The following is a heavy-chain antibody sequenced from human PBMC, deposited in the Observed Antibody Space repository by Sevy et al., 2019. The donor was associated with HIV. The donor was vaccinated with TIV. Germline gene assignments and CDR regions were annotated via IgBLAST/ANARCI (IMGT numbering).Heavy chain of an antibody. J-gene: IGHJ4*02. CDR1: GFTFSTYV. CDR3: ARDLEFYDYGDYGPAFNPDY. Sequence: GGSLRLSCAASGFTFSTYVMHWVRQAPGKGLEWLAVIWIDGSNEYYADSVKGRFTISRDIAKNTLHLQMNSLRAEDTAVYYCARDLEFYDYGDYGPAFNPDYWGRGTLVTVSS. D-gene: IGHD4-17*01. CDR2: IWIDGSNE. V-gene: IGHV3-33*01.